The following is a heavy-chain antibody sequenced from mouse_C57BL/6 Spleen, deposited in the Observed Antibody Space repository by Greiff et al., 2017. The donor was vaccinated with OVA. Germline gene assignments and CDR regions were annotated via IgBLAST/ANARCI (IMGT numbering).Heavy chain of an antibody. J-gene: IGHJ2*01. Sequence: EVKVVESGGGLVKPGGSLKLSCAASGFTFSSYAMSWVRQTPEKRLEWVATISDGGSYTYYPDNVKGRFTISRDNAKNNLYLQMSHLKSEDTAMHYCARDEVFDYWGQGTTLTVSS. CDR3: ARDEVFDY. V-gene: IGHV5-4*01. CDR1: GFTFSSYA. CDR2: ISDGGSYT.